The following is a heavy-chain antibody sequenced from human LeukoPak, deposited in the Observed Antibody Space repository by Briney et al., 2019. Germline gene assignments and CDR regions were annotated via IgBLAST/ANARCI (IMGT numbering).Heavy chain of an antibody. V-gene: IGHV3-30*02. Sequence: PGGSLRLSCAASGLTFSSYGMHWVRQAPAKGLEWVAFIRYDGNNKYYADSVKGRFTISRDNSKNTLYLQMNSLRPEDTAVYYCARARPSMWIDYWGQGTLVTVSS. D-gene: IGHD5-12*01. CDR2: IRYDGNNK. CDR1: GLTFSSYG. CDR3: ARARPSMWIDY. J-gene: IGHJ4*02.